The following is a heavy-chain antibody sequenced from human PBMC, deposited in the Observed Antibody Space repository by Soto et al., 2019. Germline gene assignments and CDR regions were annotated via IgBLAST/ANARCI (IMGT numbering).Heavy chain of an antibody. D-gene: IGHD7-27*01. Sequence: GGSLRLSCAASGFTFSTYDMHWVRQATGKGLEWVSAIGAADDPYYSGSVKGRFTISRDNSKSTLYLQVDSLRPEDAAVYYCARDPKTSGGQHWAFNYFDSWGQGTLVIVSS. CDR2: IGAADDP. CDR3: ARDPKTSGGQHWAFNYFDS. J-gene: IGHJ4*02. CDR1: GFTFSTYD. V-gene: IGHV3-13*05.